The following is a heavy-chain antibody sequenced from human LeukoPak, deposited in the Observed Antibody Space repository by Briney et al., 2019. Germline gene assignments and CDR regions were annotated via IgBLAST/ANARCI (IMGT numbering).Heavy chain of an antibody. CDR3: ARRSAAAGARWFDP. D-gene: IGHD6-13*01. V-gene: IGHV5-51*01. J-gene: IGHJ5*02. CDR2: IYPGDPDT. Sequence: GESLKISCKGSGYSFTSYWIGWVRQMPGKGLEWMGIIYPGDPDTRYSPSFQGQVTISADKSVSTAYLQWSSLKASDTAMYYCARRSAAAGARWFDPWGQGTLVTVSS. CDR1: GYSFTSYW.